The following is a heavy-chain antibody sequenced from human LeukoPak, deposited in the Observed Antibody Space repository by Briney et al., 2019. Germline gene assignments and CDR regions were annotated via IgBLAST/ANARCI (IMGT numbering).Heavy chain of an antibody. CDR1: SGSINSYY. Sequence: SETLSLTCTVSSGSINSYYWGWVRQPAGRGLEWIGRIYTTGKADYNPSLKSRLTMSVDTSKRQFSLNLTSVTAAYTAIYFCARHGYTASHYFLDFWSQGTLVTVSS. V-gene: IGHV4-4*07. J-gene: IGHJ4*02. D-gene: IGHD3-16*01. CDR3: ARHGYTASHYFLDF. CDR2: IYTTGKA.